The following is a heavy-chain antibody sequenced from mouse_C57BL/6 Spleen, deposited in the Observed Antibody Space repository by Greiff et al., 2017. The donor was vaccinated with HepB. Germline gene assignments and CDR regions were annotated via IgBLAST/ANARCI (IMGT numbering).Heavy chain of an antibody. CDR1: GYSITSGYY. CDR3: AREKGNYDYDGNAMDY. CDR2: ISYDGSN. Sequence: DVQLQESGPGLVKPSQSLSLTCSVTGYSITSGYYWNWIRQFPGNKLEWMGYISYDGSNNYNPSLKNRISITRDTSKNQFFLKLNSVTTEDTATYYCAREKGNYDYDGNAMDYWGQGTSVTVSS. V-gene: IGHV3-6*01. J-gene: IGHJ4*01. D-gene: IGHD2-4*01.